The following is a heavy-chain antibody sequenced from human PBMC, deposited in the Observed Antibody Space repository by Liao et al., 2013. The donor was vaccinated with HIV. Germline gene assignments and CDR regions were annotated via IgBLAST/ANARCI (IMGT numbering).Heavy chain of an antibody. V-gene: IGHV4-4*07. CDR2: IYTSGST. CDR1: GASISSYY. D-gene: IGHD3-22*01. J-gene: IGHJ3*02. CDR3: ARDYYDSSGYYLGPPTDAFVY. Sequence: QVQLQESGPGLVKPSETLSLTCTVSGASISSYYWSWIRQPAGKGLEWIGRIYTSGSTNYNPSLKSRVTMSVDTSKNQFSLKLNSVTAADTAVYYCARDYYDSSGYYLGPPTDAFVYLGPRDNGHRLF.